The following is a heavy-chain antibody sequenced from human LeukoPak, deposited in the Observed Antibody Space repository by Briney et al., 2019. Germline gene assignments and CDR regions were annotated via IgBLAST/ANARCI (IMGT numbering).Heavy chain of an antibody. CDR2: INHSGST. D-gene: IGHD1-26*01. Sequence: SETLSLTCAVYGGSFSGYYWSWIRQPPGKGLEWIGEINHSGSTNYNPSLKSRVTISVDTSKNQFSLKLSSVAAADTAVYYCARGVVGATTGIDYWGQGTLVTVSS. CDR3: ARGVVGATTGIDY. V-gene: IGHV4-34*01. J-gene: IGHJ4*02. CDR1: GGSFSGYY.